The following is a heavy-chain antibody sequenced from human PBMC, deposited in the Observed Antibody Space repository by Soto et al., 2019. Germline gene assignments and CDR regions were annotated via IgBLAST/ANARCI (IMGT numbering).Heavy chain of an antibody. V-gene: IGHV4-4*02. CDR1: GGSIRSSSW. J-gene: IGHJ3*02. D-gene: IGHD3-10*01. Sequence: QVQLLESGPGLVKPSGTLSLNCAVSGGSIRSSSWWTWLRQSPGKGLEWIGEIYHAGSPNYNPSFQSRVLISADTSKNFFSLRLTSVTAADTAMYYCARASSFRGDFDIWGQGTAVTVSS. CDR2: IYHAGSP. CDR3: ARASSFRGDFDI.